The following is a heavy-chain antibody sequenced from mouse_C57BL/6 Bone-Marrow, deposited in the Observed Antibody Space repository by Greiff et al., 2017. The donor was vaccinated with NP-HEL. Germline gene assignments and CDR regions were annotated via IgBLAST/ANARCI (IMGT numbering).Heavy chain of an antibody. J-gene: IGHJ1*03. CDR1: GYTFTSYW. Sequence: QVQLQQSGAELVKPGASVKLSCKASGYTFTSYWMQWVKQRPGQGLEWIGEIGPSDSYTNYNQKFKGKATLTVDTTSSTAYMQLSSLTSEASAVYYCVYDFYFDVWGTGTTVTVSS. V-gene: IGHV1-50*01. D-gene: IGHD2-4*01. CDR2: IGPSDSYT. CDR3: VYDFYFDV.